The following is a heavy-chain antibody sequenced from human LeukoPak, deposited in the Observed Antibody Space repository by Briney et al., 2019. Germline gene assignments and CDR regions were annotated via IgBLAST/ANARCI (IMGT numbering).Heavy chain of an antibody. V-gene: IGHV4-59*01. CDR2: IYYSGST. D-gene: IGHD3-22*01. CDR3: ARDRNYYDSSGYYAGGAFDI. CDR1: GFTFSSYA. Sequence: GSLRLSCAASGFTFSSYAMHWVRQAPGKGLEWIGYIYYSGSTNYNPSLKSRVTISVDTSKNQFSLKLSSVTAADTAVYYCARDRNYYDSSGYYAGGAFDIWGQGTMVTVSS. J-gene: IGHJ3*02.